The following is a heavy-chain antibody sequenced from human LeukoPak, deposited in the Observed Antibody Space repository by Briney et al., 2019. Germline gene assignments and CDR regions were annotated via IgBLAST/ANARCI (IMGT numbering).Heavy chain of an antibody. V-gene: IGHV4-59*01. CDR3: ARLPVDIVATTPQYYYYYGMDV. CDR2: IYYSGST. D-gene: IGHD5-12*01. J-gene: IGHJ6*02. Sequence: PSETLSLTCTVSGGSISSYYWSWIRQPPGKGLEWIGYIYYSGSTNYNPSLKSRVTISVDTSKNQFSLKLSSVTAADTAVYYCARLPVDIVATTPQYYYYYGMDVWGQGTTVTGSS. CDR1: GGSISSYY.